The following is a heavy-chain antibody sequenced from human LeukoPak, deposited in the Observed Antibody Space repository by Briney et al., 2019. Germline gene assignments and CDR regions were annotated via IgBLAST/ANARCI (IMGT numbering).Heavy chain of an antibody. CDR2: IYSGGST. CDR3: AKDPYPGQYTVAFDI. J-gene: IGHJ3*02. V-gene: IGHV3-53*05. Sequence: GGSLRLSCAASGFTVSSNYMSWVRQAPGKGLEWVSVIYSGGSTYYADSVKGRFTISRDNSKNTLYLQMNSLRAEDTAVYYCAKDPYPGQYTVAFDIWGQGTMVTVSS. CDR1: GFTVSSNY. D-gene: IGHD1-1*01.